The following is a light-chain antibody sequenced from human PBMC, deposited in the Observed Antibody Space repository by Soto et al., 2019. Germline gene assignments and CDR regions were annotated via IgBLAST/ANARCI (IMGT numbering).Light chain of an antibody. CDR3: QSYDSSLSGWV. Sequence: QAVVTQPPSVSGAPGQRVTSSCTGSSSNIGAGFDVHWYQQLPGTAPKLLIYGNSNRPSGVPDRFSGSKSGTSASLAITGLQAEDEADYYCQSYDSSLSGWVFGGGTQLTVL. V-gene: IGLV1-40*01. CDR1: SSNIGAGFD. J-gene: IGLJ3*02. CDR2: GNS.